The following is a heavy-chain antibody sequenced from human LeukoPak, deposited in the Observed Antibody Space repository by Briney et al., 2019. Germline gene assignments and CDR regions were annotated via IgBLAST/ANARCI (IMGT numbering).Heavy chain of an antibody. CDR3: ARLYSSSNFDY. Sequence: GASVKVSCKVSGYTFTGYYMHWVRQAPGQGLEWMGRINPNSGGTNYAQKFQGRVTMTRDTSISTAYMELSRLRSDDTAVYYCARLYSSSNFDYWGQGTLVTVSS. V-gene: IGHV1-2*06. CDR1: GYTFTGYY. D-gene: IGHD6-13*01. CDR2: INPNSGGT. J-gene: IGHJ4*02.